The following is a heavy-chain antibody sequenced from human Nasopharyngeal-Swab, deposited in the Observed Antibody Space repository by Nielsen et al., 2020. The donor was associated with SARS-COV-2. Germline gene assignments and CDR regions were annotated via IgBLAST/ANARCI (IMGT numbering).Heavy chain of an antibody. CDR1: GYTLTELS. CDR2: FDPEDGET. J-gene: IGHJ4*02. CDR3: ATGVAVAGRTHFVDY. V-gene: IGHV1-24*01. Sequence: ASVKVSCKVSGYTLTELSMHWVRHAPAKGLEWMGGFDPEDGETIYAQKFQGRVTMTEDTSTDTAYMELSSLRSEDTAVYYCATGVAVAGRTHFVDYWGQGTLVTVSS. D-gene: IGHD6-19*01.